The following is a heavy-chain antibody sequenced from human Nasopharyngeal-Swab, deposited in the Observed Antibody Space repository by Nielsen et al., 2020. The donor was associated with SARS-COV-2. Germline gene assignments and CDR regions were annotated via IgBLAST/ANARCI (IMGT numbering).Heavy chain of an antibody. D-gene: IGHD1-1*01. CDR2: IVVGSGNT. Sequence: SVKVSCKASGFTFTSSAVQWVRQARGQRLEGIGWIVVGSGNTNYAQKFQERVTITRDMSTSTAYMELSSLRSEDTAVYYCAADLARTTGTTNWGQGTLVTVSS. CDR3: AADLARTTGTTN. CDR1: GFTFTSSA. J-gene: IGHJ4*02. V-gene: IGHV1-58*01.